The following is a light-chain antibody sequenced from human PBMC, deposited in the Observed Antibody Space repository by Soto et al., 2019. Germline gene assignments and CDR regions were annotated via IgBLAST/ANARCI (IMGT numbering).Light chain of an antibody. CDR1: QSISSW. J-gene: IGKJ2*01. V-gene: IGKV1-5*01. CDR2: DAS. CDR3: QQYNSYPPYT. Sequence: DIQMTQSPSTLSASVGDRVTITCRASQSISSWLAWYQQKPGKAPKLLIYDASSLESGVPSRFSGSGSGTEFTLTISSLQPDDFATYYCQQYNSYPPYTFGHGTKLEIK.